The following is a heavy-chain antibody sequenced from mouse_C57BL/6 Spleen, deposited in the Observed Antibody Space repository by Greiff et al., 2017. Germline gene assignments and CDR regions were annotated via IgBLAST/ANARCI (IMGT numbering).Heavy chain of an antibody. CDR3: TRERDKIITTVVATDY. J-gene: IGHJ2*01. D-gene: IGHD1-1*01. CDR1: GYTFTSYW. Sequence: VQLQQSGTVLARPGASVKMSCKTSGYTFTSYWMHWVKQRPGQGLEWIGAIYPGNSDTSYNQKFKGKAKLTAVTSASTAYMELSSLTNEDSAVYYCTRERDKIITTVVATDYWGQGTTLTVSS. CDR2: IYPGNSDT. V-gene: IGHV1-5*01.